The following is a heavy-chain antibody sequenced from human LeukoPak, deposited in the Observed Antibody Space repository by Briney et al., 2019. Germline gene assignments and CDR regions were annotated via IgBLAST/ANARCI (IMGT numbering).Heavy chain of an antibody. V-gene: IGHV1-58*01. CDR3: ARVVIRSGCLDY. CDR2: IVVGSGNT. CDR1: GFTFTSSA. J-gene: IGHJ4*02. D-gene: IGHD6-19*01. Sequence: SVKVSCKASGFTFTSSAVQWVRQARGQRLEWIGWIVVGSGNTNYAQKFQERVTITRDMSTSTAYMELSSLRSEDTAVYYCARVVIRSGCLDYWGQGTLVTVSS.